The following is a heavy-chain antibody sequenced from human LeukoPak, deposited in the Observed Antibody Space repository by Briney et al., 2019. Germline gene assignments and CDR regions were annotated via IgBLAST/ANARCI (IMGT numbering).Heavy chain of an antibody. CDR1: GGSISTYY. D-gene: IGHD2/OR15-2a*01. CDR2: IYHSGST. V-gene: IGHV4-59*01. CDR3: ASVREASISPYFDY. Sequence: PSETLSLTCTLSGGSISTYYWSWIRKPPGKGLEWIGYIYHSGSTNYNPSLKSRVTISVDTSKNQFSLKLSSVTAADTAVYYCASVREASISPYFDYWGQGTLVTVSS. J-gene: IGHJ4*02.